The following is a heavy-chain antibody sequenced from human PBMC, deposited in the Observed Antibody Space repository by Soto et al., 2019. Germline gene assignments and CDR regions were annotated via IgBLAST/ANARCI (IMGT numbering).Heavy chain of an antibody. J-gene: IGHJ6*01. V-gene: IGHV3-43*01. Sequence: PGGSLRLSCAASGFTFDEYTMHWVREAPGQGLAWVSLLNWYGGSTYYADALKGRLTISRDNSKHSLYLQMNTLRTADTALYHCAKDLLDSASWSSYGLDVWGQGTTVTVSA. CDR2: LNWYGGST. D-gene: IGHD6-13*01. CDR1: GFTFDEYT. CDR3: AKDLLDSASWSSYGLDV.